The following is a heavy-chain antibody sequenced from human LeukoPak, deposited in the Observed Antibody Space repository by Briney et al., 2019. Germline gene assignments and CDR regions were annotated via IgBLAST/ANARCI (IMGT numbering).Heavy chain of an antibody. CDR3: ARHRVGSGDTYYDFWSGHSGFDP. J-gene: IGHJ5*02. CDR2: IYHSGST. V-gene: IGHV4-38-2*01. Sequence: SETLSLTCAVSGYSISSGYYCGWIRQPPGKGLEWIGSIYHSGSTYYNPSLKSRVTISVDTSKNQFSLKLSSVNAADTAVYYCARHRVGSGDTYYDFWSGHSGFDPWLQGTLVTVSS. D-gene: IGHD3-3*01. CDR1: GYSISSGYY.